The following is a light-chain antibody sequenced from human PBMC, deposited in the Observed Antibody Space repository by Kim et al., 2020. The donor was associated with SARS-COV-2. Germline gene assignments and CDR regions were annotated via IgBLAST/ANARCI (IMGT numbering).Light chain of an antibody. CDR1: SSNIGNNY. CDR3: GTWDSSLSAVV. Sequence: KVTISCSGSSSNIGNNYVSWYQQLPGTAPKLLIYDNNKRPSGIPDRFSGSKSGTSATLGITGLQTGDEADYYCGTWDSSLSAVVFGTGTKVTVL. V-gene: IGLV1-51*01. CDR2: DNN. J-gene: IGLJ1*01.